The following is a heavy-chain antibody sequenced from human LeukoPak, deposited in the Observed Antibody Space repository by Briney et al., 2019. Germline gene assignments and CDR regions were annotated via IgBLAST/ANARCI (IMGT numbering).Heavy chain of an antibody. Sequence: GGSLRLSCAASGFTFSSYSMNWVRQAPGKGLDWVSSISSSSSYIYYADSVKGRFTISRDNAKNSLYLQMNSLRAEDTAVYYCAREVSEACSSTSCLYYFDYWGQGALVTVPS. CDR2: ISSSSSYI. CDR1: GFTFSSYS. J-gene: IGHJ4*02. V-gene: IGHV3-21*01. CDR3: AREVSEACSSTSCLYYFDY. D-gene: IGHD2-2*01.